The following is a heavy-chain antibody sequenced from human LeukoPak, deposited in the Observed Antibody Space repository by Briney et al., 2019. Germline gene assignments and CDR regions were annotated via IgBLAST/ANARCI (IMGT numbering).Heavy chain of an antibody. V-gene: IGHV3-11*04. J-gene: IGHJ6*04. Sequence: PGGSLRLSCAASGFTVSSNYMSWVRQAPGKGLEGVSYISSSGSTIYYADSVKGRFTISRGNAKNSLYLQMNSLRAEDTAVYYCAELGITMIGGVWGKGTTVTISS. CDR3: AELGITMIGGV. CDR2: ISSSGSTI. CDR1: GFTVSSNY. D-gene: IGHD3-10*02.